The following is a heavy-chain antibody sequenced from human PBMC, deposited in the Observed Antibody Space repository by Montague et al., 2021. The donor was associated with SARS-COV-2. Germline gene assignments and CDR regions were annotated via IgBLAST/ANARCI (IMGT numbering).Heavy chain of an antibody. J-gene: IGHJ2*01. CDR2: ISYSGST. V-gene: IGHV4-39*01. CDR3: ARHVDPCGGSCRNWYFDL. CDR1: GGSISSNLFY. Sequence: SETRSLTCTVSGGSISSNLFYWGWIRQLPGKGLEWIGSISYSGSTYYNPSLKSRVTLSVDTSKNQFSLKLISLTAADTAMYYCARHVDPCGGSCRNWYFDLWGRATLVTVSS. D-gene: IGHD2-15*01.